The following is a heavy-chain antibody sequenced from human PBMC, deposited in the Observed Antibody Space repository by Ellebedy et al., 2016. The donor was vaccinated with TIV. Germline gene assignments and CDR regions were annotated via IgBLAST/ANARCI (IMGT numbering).Heavy chain of an antibody. CDR3: ARYGNLGY. CDR2: IKEDGSLK. J-gene: IGHJ4*02. Sequence: GESLKISCAASGFTFSLNWMYWVRQAPGKGLELVAKIKEDGSLKYYVDAVKGRFAISRDNAKNSLYLQMNSLRAEDTAVYYCARYGNLGYWGQGTLVTVSS. V-gene: IGHV3-7*03. CDR1: GFTFSLNW. D-gene: IGHD1-1*01.